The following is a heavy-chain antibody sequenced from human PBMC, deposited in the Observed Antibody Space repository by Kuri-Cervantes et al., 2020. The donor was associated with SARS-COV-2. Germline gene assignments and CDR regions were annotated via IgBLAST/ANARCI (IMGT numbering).Heavy chain of an antibody. J-gene: IGHJ4*02. V-gene: IGHV4-59*12. CDR1: GGSISSYY. D-gene: IGHD1-26*01. CDR2: IYYSGST. Sequence: GSLRLSCTVSGGSISSYYWSWIRQPPGKGLEWIGYIYYSGSTNYNPSLKSRVTISVDTSKNQFSLKLSSVTAADTAVYYCARGGAIFDYWGQETLVTVSS. CDR3: ARGGAIFDY.